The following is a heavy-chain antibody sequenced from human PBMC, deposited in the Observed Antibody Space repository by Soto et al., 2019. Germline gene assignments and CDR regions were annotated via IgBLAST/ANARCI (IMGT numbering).Heavy chain of an antibody. CDR3: TRRYSPYGMDV. D-gene: IGHD1-1*01. CDR2: IRSKANSYAT. J-gene: IGHJ6*02. CDR1: GFTFSGSA. V-gene: IGHV3-73*01. Sequence: EVQLVESGGGLVQPGGSLKLSCAASGFTFSGSAMHWVRQASGKGLEWVGRIRSKANSYATAYAASVKGRFTISRDDSKNTAYLQTNSLKTEDTAVYYCTRRYSPYGMDVWGQGTTVTVSS.